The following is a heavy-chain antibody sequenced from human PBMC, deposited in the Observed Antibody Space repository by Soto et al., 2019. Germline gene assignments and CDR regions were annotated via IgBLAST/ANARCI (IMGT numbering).Heavy chain of an antibody. CDR3: AKDRGPYCSGGICYPPSWFDP. CDR1: GFTFGNYA. V-gene: IGHV3-23*01. Sequence: GGSLRLSCVGSGFTFGNYAMSWVRQAPGKGLEWVSSITGIDGRTYYVDSVKGRFTISRDNPKNTLYLQMNNLRAEDTAMFYCAKDRGPYCSGGICYPPSWFDPWGQGTQVTVSS. CDR2: ITGIDGRT. D-gene: IGHD2-15*01. J-gene: IGHJ5*02.